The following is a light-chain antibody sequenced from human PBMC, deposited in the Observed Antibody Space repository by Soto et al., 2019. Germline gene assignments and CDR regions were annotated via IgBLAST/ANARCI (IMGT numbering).Light chain of an antibody. CDR3: QHANSYSGA. CDR2: DAS. V-gene: IGKV3D-20*02. CDR1: QTVGNNY. J-gene: IGKJ1*01. Sequence: MTLSVAALSVSRGERATLSFRASQTVGNNYLAWYQQKPGQAPRLLIYDASSRATGIPDRFSGGGSGTEFTLTISSLQPDDFGPYCCQHANSYSGAFGQGTKVDIK.